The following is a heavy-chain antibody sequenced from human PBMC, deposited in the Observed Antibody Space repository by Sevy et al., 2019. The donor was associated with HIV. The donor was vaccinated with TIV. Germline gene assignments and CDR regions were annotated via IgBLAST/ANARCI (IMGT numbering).Heavy chain of an antibody. V-gene: IGHV3-15*01. D-gene: IGHD2-8*02. CDR1: GFTFRDLW. Sequence: GGSLRLSCAASGFTFRDLWMTWVRQAPGKGLEWIGRMKSRVDGGTTDYAAPVKGRFTISRDDSKNMLYLQMSSLRPEDTAVYYCTTDVPLTGGTNGIHWGQGTLVTVSS. J-gene: IGHJ4*02. CDR3: TTDVPLTGGTNGIH. CDR2: MKSRVDGGTT.